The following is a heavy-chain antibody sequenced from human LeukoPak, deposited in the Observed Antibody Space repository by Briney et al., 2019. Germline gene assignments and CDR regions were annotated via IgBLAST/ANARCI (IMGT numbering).Heavy chain of an antibody. D-gene: IGHD6-13*01. Sequence: SETLSLTCTVSGYSISSGYYWGCIRQPPGKGLEWIGSIYHSGSTYYNPSLKSRVTISVDTSKNQFSLKLTSVTAADTAVYYCARSRGIAAAGPVDYWGQGTLVTVSS. CDR3: ARSRGIAAAGPVDY. CDR1: GYSISSGYY. V-gene: IGHV4-38-2*02. CDR2: IYHSGST. J-gene: IGHJ4*02.